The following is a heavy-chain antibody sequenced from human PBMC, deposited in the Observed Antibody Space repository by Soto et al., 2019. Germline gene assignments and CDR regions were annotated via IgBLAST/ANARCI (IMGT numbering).Heavy chain of an antibody. J-gene: IGHJ4*02. CDR1: GYTLNHYA. V-gene: IGHV1-3*04. CDR3: ARGSCSGGICVYYFDY. CDR2: INTGNGDT. Sequence: QVQLVQSGAEVKKPGASVNISCKASGYTLNHYALHWVRQAPGRRPEWMGWINTGNGDTKYSQKFQGRVTITRDTSANTVYMDLSSLSSEDTAVYYCARGSCSGGICVYYFDYWGPGTLVTVSS. D-gene: IGHD2-15*01.